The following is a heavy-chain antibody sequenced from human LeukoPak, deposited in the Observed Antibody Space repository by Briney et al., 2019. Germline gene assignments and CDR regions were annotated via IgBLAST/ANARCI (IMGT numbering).Heavy chain of an antibody. J-gene: IGHJ4*02. CDR1: GYPFTSYH. D-gene: IGHD2-21*02. CDR2: IKPIDDTT. V-gene: IGHV1-46*01. CDR3: ARDSGDWSVDY. Sequence: APVRLSCKTSGYPFTSYHMHWVRQSPGQGLEWMGIIKPIDDTTSFTQKFQGRLTVTRDTSTSTVFMELTSLRSEDTALYYCARDSGDWSVDYWGQGTLDTVSS.